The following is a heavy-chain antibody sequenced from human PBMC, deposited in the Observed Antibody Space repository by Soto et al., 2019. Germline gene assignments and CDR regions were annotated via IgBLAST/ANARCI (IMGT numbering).Heavy chain of an antibody. CDR2: INHTGCT. CDR1: GVSVNGYY. D-gene: IGHD3-3*01. Sequence: PSETLSRTCAVWGVSVNGYYLNWIRQPPGNGLEWIGEINHTGCTHYHPSLKXRVTMSVDTPKNQFSLRLSSVTAAPTAIYYCPTSITVFGLLIPPFDPWGQGTQVTVSS. CDR3: PTSITVFGLLIPPFDP. V-gene: IGHV4-34*01. J-gene: IGHJ5*02.